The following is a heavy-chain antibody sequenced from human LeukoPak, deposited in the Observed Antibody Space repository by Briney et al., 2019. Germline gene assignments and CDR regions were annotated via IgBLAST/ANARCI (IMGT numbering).Heavy chain of an antibody. CDR1: GFTFSSYW. V-gene: IGHV3-7*01. D-gene: IGHD4-17*01. CDR3: ARDHGDYAARNDAFDI. CDR2: IKQDGSEK. Sequence: GGSLRLSCAASGFTFSSYWMSWVRQAPGKGLEWVANIKQDGSEKYYVDSVKGRFTISRDNAKNSLYLQMNSLRAEDTAVYYCARDHGDYAARNDAFDIWGQGTMVTVSS. J-gene: IGHJ3*02.